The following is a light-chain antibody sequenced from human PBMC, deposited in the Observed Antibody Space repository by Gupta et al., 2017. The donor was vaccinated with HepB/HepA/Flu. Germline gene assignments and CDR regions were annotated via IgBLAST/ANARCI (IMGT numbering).Light chain of an antibody. CDR1: SPNIETNY. CDR2: ENE. J-gene: IGLJ2*01. CDR3: ATWDSSLSFHYV. V-gene: IGLV1-51*01. Sequence: SVLTQPTSVSAPPGQKVTISCSGNSPNIETNYVAWYQQLPGTAPKLLIYENEKRPAGSSYRFSGAKSAASATLGITGLLTGDDADYYCATWDSSLSFHYVFGGVTKVTVL.